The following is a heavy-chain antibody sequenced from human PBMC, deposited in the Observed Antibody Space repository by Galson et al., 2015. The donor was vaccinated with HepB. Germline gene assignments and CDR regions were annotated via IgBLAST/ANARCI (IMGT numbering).Heavy chain of an antibody. J-gene: IGHJ6*02. V-gene: IGHV3-30*04. CDR2: ISYDGSNK. D-gene: IGHD6-19*01. CDR3: ARDEKNSSGWLKLYYYYGMDV. CDR1: GFTFSSYA. Sequence: SLRLSCAASGFTFSSYAMHWVRQAPGKGLEWVAVISYDGSNKYYADSVKGRFTISRDNSKNTLYLQMNSLRAEDTAVYYCARDEKNSSGWLKLYYYYGMDVWGQGTTVTVSS.